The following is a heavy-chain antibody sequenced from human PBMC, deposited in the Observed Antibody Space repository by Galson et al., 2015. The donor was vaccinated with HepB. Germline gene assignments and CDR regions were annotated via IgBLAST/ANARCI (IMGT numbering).Heavy chain of an antibody. Sequence: SVKVSCKASGGTFSSYAISWVRQAPGRGLEWMGGIIPIFGTANYAQKFQGRVTITADESTSTAYMELSSLRSEDTAVYYCARRMAGTRYYYYGMDVWGQGTTVTVSS. CDR1: GGTFSSYA. D-gene: IGHD6-19*01. CDR3: ARRMAGTRYYYYGMDV. J-gene: IGHJ6*02. CDR2: IIPIFGTA. V-gene: IGHV1-69*13.